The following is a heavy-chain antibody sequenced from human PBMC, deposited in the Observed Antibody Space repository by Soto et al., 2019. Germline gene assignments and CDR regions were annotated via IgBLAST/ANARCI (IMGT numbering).Heavy chain of an antibody. CDR2: ITGSGGST. J-gene: IGHJ4*02. CDR1: GFTFTTYA. Sequence: PGGSPRLSCAASGFTFTTYAVTWVRQAPGKGLEWVSLITGSGGSTYYGDSVKGRFTISRDNSKNTVYLQMNSLRVDDTAVYYCAKGGSSWSYFDYWGQGMLVTVSS. D-gene: IGHD6-13*01. V-gene: IGHV3-23*01. CDR3: AKGGSSWSYFDY.